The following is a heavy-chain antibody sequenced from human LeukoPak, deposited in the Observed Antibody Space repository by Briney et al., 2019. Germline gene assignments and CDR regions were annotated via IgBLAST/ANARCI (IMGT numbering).Heavy chain of an antibody. V-gene: IGHV4-39*01. J-gene: IGHJ3*01. CDR1: GGSISSSSDY. CDR3: AIIVRGF. D-gene: IGHD1-26*01. CDR2: IYYTGST. Sequence: SETLYLTCTVSGGSISSSSDYWGWIRQPPGKGLEWIGSIYYTGSTYYNPSLRSRVAISVDTSKNQFSLKPSSVTAADTAVYYCAIIVRGFLGQGTMVTVSS.